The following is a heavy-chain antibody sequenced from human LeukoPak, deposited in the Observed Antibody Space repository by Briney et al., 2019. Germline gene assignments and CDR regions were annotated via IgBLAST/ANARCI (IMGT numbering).Heavy chain of an antibody. J-gene: IGHJ4*02. CDR2: ISWDGGST. CDR1: GFTFDEYT. CDR3: AKAYSSSWSAAFDY. V-gene: IGHV3-43*01. Sequence: GGSLRLPCAASGFTFDEYTMHWVRQVAGKGLEWVSLISWDGGSTYYGDSVKGRFTISRDNSKNSLYLQMNSLRTEDTALYYCAKAYSSSWSAAFDYWGQGTLVTVSS. D-gene: IGHD6-13*01.